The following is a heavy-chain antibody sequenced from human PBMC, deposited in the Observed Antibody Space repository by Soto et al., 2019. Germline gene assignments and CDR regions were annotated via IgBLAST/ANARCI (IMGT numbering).Heavy chain of an antibody. CDR2: IDYSGST. J-gene: IGHJ6*03. Sequence: SETLSLTCTVSGGSISRYYWSWIRQPPGKGLEWIGYIDYSGSTNYNPSLKSRGTISVDTSKNQFSLKLTSVTAADTAVYYCARHGGTYYDFWSGYSYYMDVWGKGTTVTVSS. CDR3: ARHGGTYYDFWSGYSYYMDV. V-gene: IGHV4-59*08. D-gene: IGHD3-3*01. CDR1: GGSISRYY.